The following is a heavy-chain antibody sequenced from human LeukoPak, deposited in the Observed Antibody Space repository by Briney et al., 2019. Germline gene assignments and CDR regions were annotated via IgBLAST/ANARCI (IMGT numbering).Heavy chain of an antibody. V-gene: IGHV3-21*01. CDR3: ARARGRTTRH. J-gene: IGHJ4*02. Sequence: GESLKISCAASGFTFSSYSMNWVRQAPGKGLEWVSSISSSSSYIYYADSVKGRFTISRDNAKNSLYLQMNSLRAEDTAVYYCARARGRTTRHWGQGTLVTVSS. CDR1: GFTFSSYS. CDR2: ISSSSSYI. D-gene: IGHD2/OR15-2a*01.